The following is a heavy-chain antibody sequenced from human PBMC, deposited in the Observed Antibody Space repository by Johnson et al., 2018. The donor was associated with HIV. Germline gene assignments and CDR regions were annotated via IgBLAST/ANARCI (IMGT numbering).Heavy chain of an antibody. CDR2: ISSTGTTI. J-gene: IGHJ3*02. Sequence: QVQLVESGGGLVKPGGSLRLSCAASGFTFSDYYMSWIRQAPGKGLDWVSYISSTGTTIYYADSVKGRFTISRDNAMKSLYLQINSLRAEDTALYYCARNRPVSYGYRGAFDIWGQGTMVTVSS. CDR1: GFTFSDYY. V-gene: IGHV3-11*04. CDR3: ARNRPVSYGYRGAFDI. D-gene: IGHD5-18*01.